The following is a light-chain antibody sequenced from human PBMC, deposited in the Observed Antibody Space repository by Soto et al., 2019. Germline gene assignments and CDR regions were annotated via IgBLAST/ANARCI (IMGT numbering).Light chain of an antibody. J-gene: IGLJ1*01. CDR3: CSYAGSSTYV. V-gene: IGLV2-23*01. CDR2: EGN. Sequence: QSVLTQPASVSGSPGQSITSSCTGTSSDVGSYNLVSWFQQHPGKAPKLMIYEGNKRPSGVSTRFSGSKSGNTASLTISGLQAEDEADYYCCSYAGSSTYVFGTGTKVTVL. CDR1: SSDVGSYNL.